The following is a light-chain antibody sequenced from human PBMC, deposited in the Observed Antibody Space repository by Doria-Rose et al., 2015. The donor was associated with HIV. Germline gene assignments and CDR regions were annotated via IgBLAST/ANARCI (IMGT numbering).Light chain of an antibody. V-gene: IGKV4-1*01. CDR1: QSLLYTSKNY. Sequence: TQSPESLGMSLGERATLNCKSNQSLLYTSKNYLAWYQQKPGQPPKLLIYWVSTRQSGVPARFSGSGSGTDFTLTISSLEAGDMAVYYCQQYYDTPSFGPGTTVDIK. CDR3: QQYYDTPS. J-gene: IGKJ3*01. CDR2: WVS.